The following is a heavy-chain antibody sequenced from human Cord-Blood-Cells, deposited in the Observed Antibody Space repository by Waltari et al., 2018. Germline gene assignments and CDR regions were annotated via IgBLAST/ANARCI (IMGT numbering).Heavy chain of an antibody. Sequence: QLQLKESGPGLVKPSETLSLTCTVSGGSISSSSYYWGWIRQPPGKGLEWIGSIYYSGSTYYNPSLKSRVTISVDTSKNQFSLKLSSVTAADTAVYYCAIYLELRDYFDYWGQGTLVTVSS. CDR3: AIYLELRDYFDY. V-gene: IGHV4-39*01. J-gene: IGHJ4*02. CDR2: IYYSGST. D-gene: IGHD1-7*01. CDR1: GGSISSSSYY.